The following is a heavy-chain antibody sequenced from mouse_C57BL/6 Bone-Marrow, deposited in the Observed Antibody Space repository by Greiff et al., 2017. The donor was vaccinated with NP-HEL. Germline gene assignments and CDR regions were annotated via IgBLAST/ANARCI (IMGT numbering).Heavy chain of an antibody. V-gene: IGHV1-82*01. CDR1: GYAFSSSW. J-gene: IGHJ2*01. Sequence: QVQLKESGPELVKPGASVKISCKASGYAFSSSWMNWVKQRPGKGLEWIGRIYPGDGDTNYNGKFKGKATLTADKSSSTAYMQLSSLTSEDSAVYFCAREVTGGADYWGQGTTLTVSS. D-gene: IGHD4-1*01. CDR2: IYPGDGDT. CDR3: AREVTGGADY.